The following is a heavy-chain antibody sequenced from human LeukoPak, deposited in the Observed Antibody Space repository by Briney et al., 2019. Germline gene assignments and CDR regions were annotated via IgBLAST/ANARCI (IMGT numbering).Heavy chain of an antibody. V-gene: IGHV3-7*01. CDR3: ASWAGAATGFSGPFDY. CDR2: IKQDGSEK. Sequence: PGGSLRLSCAASGFTFISYWMSWVRQAPGKGLEWVANIKQDGSEKYYVDSVKGRFTISRDNAKNSMYLQMNSLRAEDTAVYYCASWAGAATGFSGPFDYWGQGTLVTVSS. J-gene: IGHJ4*02. CDR1: GFTFISYW. D-gene: IGHD6-13*01.